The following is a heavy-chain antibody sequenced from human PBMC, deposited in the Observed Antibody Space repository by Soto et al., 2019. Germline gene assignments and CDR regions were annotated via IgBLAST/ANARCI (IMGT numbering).Heavy chain of an antibody. V-gene: IGHV1-2*02. J-gene: IGHJ4*02. D-gene: IGHD3-10*01. Sequence: ASVKVSCKASGYTFTGYYMHWVRQAPGQGLEWMGWINPNSGGTNYAQKFQGRVTMTRDTSISTAYMELSRLRSDDTAVYYCARERDYCSSTTPYRGVKSYGSGSYSYYFDYWGQRTLVIVSS. CDR1: GYTFTGYY. CDR3: ARERDYCSSTTPYRGVKSYGSGSYSYYFDY. CDR2: INPNSGGT.